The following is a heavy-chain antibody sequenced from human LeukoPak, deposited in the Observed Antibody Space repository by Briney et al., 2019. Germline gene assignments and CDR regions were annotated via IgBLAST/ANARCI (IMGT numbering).Heavy chain of an antibody. CDR1: GFTFSSYW. Sequence: GGSLRLSCAASGFTFSSYWMHWVRQAPGKGLVWVSRINSDGSSTSYADSVKGRFTISRDNAKNSLYLQMNSLRAEDTAVYYCARNSGFYRYYFDYWGQGTLVTVSS. CDR2: INSDGSST. J-gene: IGHJ4*02. V-gene: IGHV3-74*01. CDR3: ARNSGFYRYYFDY. D-gene: IGHD3-22*01.